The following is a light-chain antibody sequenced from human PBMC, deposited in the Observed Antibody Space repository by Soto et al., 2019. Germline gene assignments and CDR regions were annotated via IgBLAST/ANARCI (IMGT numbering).Light chain of an antibody. CDR3: SSYAGSSNV. J-gene: IGLJ1*01. CDR1: SSDFGGYNY. Sequence: QSVLTQPPSASVSPGQSVAMSCTGTSSDFGGYNYVSWYQQHPGKAPKLMIYEVNKRPSGVPDRFSGSKSGNTASLTVSGLQAEDEADYYCSSYAGSSNVFGTGTKLTVL. V-gene: IGLV2-8*01. CDR2: EVN.